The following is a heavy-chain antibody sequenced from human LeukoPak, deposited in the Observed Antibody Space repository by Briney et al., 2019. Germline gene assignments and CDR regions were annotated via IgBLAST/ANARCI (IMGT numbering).Heavy chain of an antibody. V-gene: IGHV4-61*01. Sequence: SETPSLTCTVSGGSVSSGSYYWSWIRQPPGKGLEWIGYIYYSGSTNYNPSLKRRVTISVDTSKNQFSLKLSSVTAADTAVYYCATTRRGVTMVGSYYYGMDVWGKETTVTVSS. CDR3: ATTRRGVTMVGSYYYGMDV. CDR1: GGSVSSGSYY. CDR2: IYYSGST. J-gene: IGHJ6*04. D-gene: IGHD3-10*02.